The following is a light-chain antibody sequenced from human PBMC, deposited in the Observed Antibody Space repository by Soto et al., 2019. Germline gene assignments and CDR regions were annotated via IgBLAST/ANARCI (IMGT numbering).Light chain of an antibody. V-gene: IGLV2-14*01. Sequence: QSALTQPASVSGSPGQSITISCTGTSSGIRDYHYVSWYQQLPGNAPKLIMYEVSNRPSGISNRFSGSKSGNTASLTISGLQAEDEADYYCSSKSPDFFGTGTKLTVL. J-gene: IGLJ1*01. CDR2: EVS. CDR1: SSGIRDYHY. CDR3: SSKSPDF.